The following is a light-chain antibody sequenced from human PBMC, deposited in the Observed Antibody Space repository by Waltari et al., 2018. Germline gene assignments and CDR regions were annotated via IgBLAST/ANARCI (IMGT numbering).Light chain of an antibody. V-gene: IGKV3-15*01. J-gene: IGKJ2*01. CDR1: QSVTSI. CDR3: QQYNNWPPT. Sequence: EIEMTQSPATLSVSAGERATLSCRASQSVTSILAWYQQKPGQAPRLLIYGTSTRATGIPDRFSGSGSGAEFTLTISSLQSEDFAVYYCQQYNNWPPTFGQGTKLEIK. CDR2: GTS.